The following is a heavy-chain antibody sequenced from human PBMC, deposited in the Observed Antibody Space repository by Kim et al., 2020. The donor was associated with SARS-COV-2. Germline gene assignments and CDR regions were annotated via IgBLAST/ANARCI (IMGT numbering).Heavy chain of an antibody. Sequence: GGYLRLSCGASGFTFSGSAMHWVRQATGKGLEWMALISFDGDNNYYADSVQGRFTISRDNSKNTLYLEMISLRAEDTAVYYFVRDRSGYTGGFDYWGQGTLVTVSS. CDR3: VRDRSGYTGGFDY. D-gene: IGHD6-19*01. J-gene: IGHJ4*02. V-gene: IGHV3-30*04. CDR1: GFTFSGSA. CDR2: ISFDGDNN.